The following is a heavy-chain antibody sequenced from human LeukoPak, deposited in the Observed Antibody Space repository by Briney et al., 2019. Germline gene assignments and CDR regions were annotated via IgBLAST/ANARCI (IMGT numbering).Heavy chain of an antibody. J-gene: IGHJ4*02. V-gene: IGHV4-39*07. CDR1: GGSISSSSYY. CDR2: IYYSGST. CDR3: ARVWWGGYFDY. D-gene: IGHD2-15*01. Sequence: SETLSLTCTVSGGSISSSSYYWGWIRQPPGKGLEWIGSIYYSGSTYYNPSLKSRVTISVDTSKNQFSLKLSSVTAADTAVYYCARVWWGGYFDYWGQGTLVTVSS.